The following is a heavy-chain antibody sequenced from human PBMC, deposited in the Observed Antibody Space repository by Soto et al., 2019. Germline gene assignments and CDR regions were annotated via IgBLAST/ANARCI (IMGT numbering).Heavy chain of an antibody. CDR1: GDTFSSSA. J-gene: IGHJ4*02. CDR2: LIPMFGTA. V-gene: IGHV1-69*06. Sequence: QVQLVQSGAEVKEPGSSVKVSCKASGDTFSSSAISWVRQAPGQGLAWMGGLIPMFGTANYAQKFQGRGMITADKSTSTVYMELTSLRSEDTAVYYCARGIRDSSGWDFDYWGQGTLVTVSS. CDR3: ARGIRDSSGWDFDY. D-gene: IGHD6-19*01.